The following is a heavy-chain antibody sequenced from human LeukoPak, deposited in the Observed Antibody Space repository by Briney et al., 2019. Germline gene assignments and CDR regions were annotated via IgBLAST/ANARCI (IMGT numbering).Heavy chain of an antibody. CDR3: ARQKAAAANHYYYYGMDV. J-gene: IGHJ6*02. Sequence: SETLSLTCTVSGGSISSYYWSWIRQPPGKGLEWIGYIYSSGSTNYNPSLKSRVTISVDTSKNQFSLKLSSVTAADTAVYYCARQKAAAANHYYYYGMDVWGQGTTVTVSS. D-gene: IGHD6-13*01. V-gene: IGHV4-59*08. CDR1: GGSISSYY. CDR2: IYSSGST.